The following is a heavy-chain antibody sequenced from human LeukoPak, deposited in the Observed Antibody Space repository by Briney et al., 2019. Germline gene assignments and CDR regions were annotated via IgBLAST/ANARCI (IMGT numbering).Heavy chain of an antibody. J-gene: IGHJ4*02. CDR1: GGSLSGYY. CDR3: ARGPHTGVNYYDSSGYYY. D-gene: IGHD3-22*01. V-gene: IGHV4-34*01. CDR2: INHSGST. Sequence: SETLSLTCAVYGGSLSGYYWSWIRQPPGKGLEWIGEINHSGSTNYNPSLKSRVTISVDTSKNQFSLKLSSVTAADTAVYYCARGPHTGVNYYDSSGYYYWGQGTLDTVSS.